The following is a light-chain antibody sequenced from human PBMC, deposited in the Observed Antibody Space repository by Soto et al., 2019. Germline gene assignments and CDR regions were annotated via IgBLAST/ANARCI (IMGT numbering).Light chain of an antibody. V-gene: IGKV1-5*03. CDR3: QQYNFYSRT. J-gene: IGKJ1*01. CDR1: QSISSW. Sequence: DIQMTQSPSTLSASVGETVTITCRASQSISSWLAWYQQKPGKAPKLLIYKASTLQSGVPSRFSGTGSGTEFSLTISSLQPDDFVTYYCQQYNFYSRTFGQGTKVEVK. CDR2: KAS.